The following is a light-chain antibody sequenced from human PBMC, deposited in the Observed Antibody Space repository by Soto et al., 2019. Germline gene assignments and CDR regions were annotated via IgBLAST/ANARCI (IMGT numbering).Light chain of an antibody. J-gene: IGKJ5*01. V-gene: IGKV3-11*01. Sequence: EIVLAQSPATLSLSPGERATLSCRASQSVSSSLDWYQQKPGRAPRLLIYDVSTRATGIPARLSGSGSETDFTLTISSLGPGDFAICYCQQRSKWPITFGQGTRLEIK. CDR1: QSVSSS. CDR3: QQRSKWPIT. CDR2: DVS.